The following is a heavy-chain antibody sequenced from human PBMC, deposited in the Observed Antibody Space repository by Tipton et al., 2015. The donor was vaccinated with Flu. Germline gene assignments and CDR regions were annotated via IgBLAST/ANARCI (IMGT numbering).Heavy chain of an antibody. CDR2: ITGRGTTI. J-gene: IGHJ6*02. Sequence: SLRLSCAASGFIFGDYYLTWIRQAPGKGLEWVSYITGRGTTIHYADSVKGRFTITRDNAKNSVDLQMNSLRAEDTAVYYCARGLTSWSGFVANGLDAWGQGTSVIVSS. CDR3: ARGLTSWSGFVANGLDA. V-gene: IGHV3-11*01. CDR1: GFIFGDYY. D-gene: IGHD3-3*01.